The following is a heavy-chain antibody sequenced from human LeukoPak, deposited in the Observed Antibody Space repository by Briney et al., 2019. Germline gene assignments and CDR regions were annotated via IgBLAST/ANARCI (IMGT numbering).Heavy chain of an antibody. Sequence: GGSLRLSCAASGFTFDDFWMSRVRQAPAKGLEWVANIKYDGNETAYVDSVRGRFTISRDNAKSSLYLQMNSLRAEDTAVYYCARALGAPNFDYWGQGTLVTVSS. CDR3: ARALGAPNFDY. V-gene: IGHV3-7*04. CDR2: IKYDGNET. J-gene: IGHJ4*02. D-gene: IGHD3-16*01. CDR1: GFTFDDFW.